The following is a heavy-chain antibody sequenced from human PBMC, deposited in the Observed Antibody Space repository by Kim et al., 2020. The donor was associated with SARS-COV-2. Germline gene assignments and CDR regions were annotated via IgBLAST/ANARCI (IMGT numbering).Heavy chain of an antibody. CDR1: GGSLHGYD. CDR3: ARGSWFHP. CDR2: VNYGGST. J-gene: IGHJ5*02. Sequence: SETLSLTCAVYGGSLHGYDWNWIRQPPGKGLEWVGEVNYGGSTNYNPSLKSRLTIVIDTSKQQFSLKLTSVTAADTAVYYCARGSWFHPWGQGTLVTVSS. V-gene: IGHV4-34*01.